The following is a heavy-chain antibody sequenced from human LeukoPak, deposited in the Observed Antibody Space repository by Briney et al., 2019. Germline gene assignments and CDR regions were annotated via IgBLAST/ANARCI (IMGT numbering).Heavy chain of an antibody. CDR3: ARDPGGYGSGSYSDY. J-gene: IGHJ4*02. CDR2: IKQDGSEK. V-gene: IGHV3-7*01. Sequence: GGSLRLSCAGSGFTFSSYGMHWVRQAPGKGLEWVAKIKQDGSEKYYVDSVKGRFTISRDNAKNSLYLQMNSLRAEDTALYYCARDPGGYGSGSYSDYWGQGTLVTVSS. D-gene: IGHD3-10*01. CDR1: GFTFSSYG.